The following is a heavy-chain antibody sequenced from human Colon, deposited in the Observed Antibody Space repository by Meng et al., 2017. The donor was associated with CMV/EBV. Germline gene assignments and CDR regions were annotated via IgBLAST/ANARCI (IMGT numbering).Heavy chain of an antibody. Sequence: GESLKISCAASGFTFSSYAMHWVRQAPGKGLEWVAIVSHDGKNKNYAESVKGRFTISRDNSQNTVNLQMNSLRGDDTALYYCARGSNSSFDPWGQGTLVTVSS. CDR2: VSHDGKNK. D-gene: IGHD4-11*01. CDR1: GFTFSSYA. V-gene: IGHV3-30*04. CDR3: ARGSNSSFDP. J-gene: IGHJ5*02.